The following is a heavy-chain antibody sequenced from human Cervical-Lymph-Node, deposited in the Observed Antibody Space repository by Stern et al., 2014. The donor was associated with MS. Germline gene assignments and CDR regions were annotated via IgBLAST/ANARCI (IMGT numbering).Heavy chain of an antibody. CDR1: GDSISSSTHS. J-gene: IGHJ5*02. D-gene: IGHD4-11*01. CDR2: INNSGYT. CDR3: ARQSRTVLDP. V-gene: IGHV4-39*01. Sequence: QVQLQESGPGLVKPSETLSLTCSVSGDSISSSTHSWAWIRQSPGKGLEWIANINNSGYTYYNPSLRSRVTISVDTSKNQFSLNVTSVTAADTAVYYCARQSRTVLDPWGQGTLVTVSS.